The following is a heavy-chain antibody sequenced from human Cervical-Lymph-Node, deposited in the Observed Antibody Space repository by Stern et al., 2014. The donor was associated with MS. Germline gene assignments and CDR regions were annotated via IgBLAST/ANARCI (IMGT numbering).Heavy chain of an antibody. CDR2: INLSDGAT. D-gene: IGHD1-26*01. J-gene: IGHJ3*01. V-gene: IGHV1-46*03. CDR3: AREGADNDAFDV. Sequence: MQLVESGAEVKKPGASVTVSCRTSGYTFIDYYIHWVRQAPGQGLEWMGIINLSDGATTYAQKFQGGVTMTRDTSTNTAYMQLGSLTSEDTAVFFCAREGADNDAFDVWGQGTMVTVSS. CDR1: GYTFIDYY.